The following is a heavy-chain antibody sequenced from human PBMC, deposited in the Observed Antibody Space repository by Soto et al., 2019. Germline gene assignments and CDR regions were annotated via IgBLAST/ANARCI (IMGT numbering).Heavy chain of an antibody. V-gene: IGHV3-7*01. CDR2: IKQDGSEK. J-gene: IGHJ4*02. D-gene: IGHD3-10*01. CDR3: ARHIWFGELSTPPYFDY. Sequence: GGSLRLSCAASGFTFSSYWMSWVRQAPGKGLEWVANIKQDGSEKYYVDSVKGRFTISRDNAKNSLYLQMNSLRAEDTAVYYCARHIWFGELSTPPYFDYWGQGTLVTVSS. CDR1: GFTFSSYW.